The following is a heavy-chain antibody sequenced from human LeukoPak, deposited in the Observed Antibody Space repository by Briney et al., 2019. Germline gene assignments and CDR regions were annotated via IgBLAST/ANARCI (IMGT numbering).Heavy chain of an antibody. V-gene: IGHV4-39*07. J-gene: IGHJ5*02. CDR2: IYYSGST. CDR1: GGSISSSSYY. CDR3: AGLWGTRSGTWFHP. Sequence: SETLSLTCTVSGGSISSSSYYWGWIRQPPGKGLEWIGSIYYSGSTNYNPSLKSRVTISVDTSKNQFSVKLSSVTAADTAVYYCAGLWGTRSGTWFHPWGQSPLVTVSS. D-gene: IGHD6-25*01.